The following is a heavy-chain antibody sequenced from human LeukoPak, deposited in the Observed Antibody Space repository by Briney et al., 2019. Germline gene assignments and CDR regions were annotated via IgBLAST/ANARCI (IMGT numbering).Heavy chain of an antibody. CDR3: ARVYLDGSGSYYHYYYYMDV. CDR1: GGTFSSYA. CDR2: IIPTFGTA. V-gene: IGHV1-69*06. D-gene: IGHD3-10*01. Sequence: GASVKVSCKASGGTFSSYAISWVRQAPGQGLEWMGGIIPTFGTANYAQKFQGRVTITADKSTSTAYMELRSLRSDDTAVYYCARVYLDGSGSYYHYYYYMDVWGKGTTVTISS. J-gene: IGHJ6*03.